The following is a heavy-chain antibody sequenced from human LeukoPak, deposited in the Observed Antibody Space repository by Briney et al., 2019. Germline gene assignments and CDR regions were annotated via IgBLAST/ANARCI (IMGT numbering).Heavy chain of an antibody. J-gene: IGHJ4*02. V-gene: IGHV4-61*02. CDR2: IYTSGST. CDR3: ARVPGHIPWTYFAY. CDR1: GGSISSGSYY. D-gene: IGHD2-21*01. Sequence: KASETLSLTCTVSGGSISSGSYYWSWIRQPAWKGLEWIERIYTSGSTNYNPSLKSRVTISVDTSKNQFSLKLSSVTAADTAVYYCARVPGHIPWTYFAYWGKGPLVTVSS.